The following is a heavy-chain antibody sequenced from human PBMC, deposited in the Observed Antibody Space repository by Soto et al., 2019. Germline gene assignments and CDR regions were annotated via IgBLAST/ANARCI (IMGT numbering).Heavy chain of an antibody. D-gene: IGHD4-17*01. CDR1: GGTFSSHS. Sequence: VQLMQSGAEVKQPGSSVKVSCKASGGTFSSHSINWVRQAPGQGLNGMGGIITLFGTANYAQNFQGRVTITADQSTSTAYMELNSLRSDDTAVYYCAREVGYGDFSAALLDWGQGTLVTVSS. CDR3: AREVGYGDFSAALLD. J-gene: IGHJ4*02. V-gene: IGHV1-69*01. CDR2: IITLFGTA.